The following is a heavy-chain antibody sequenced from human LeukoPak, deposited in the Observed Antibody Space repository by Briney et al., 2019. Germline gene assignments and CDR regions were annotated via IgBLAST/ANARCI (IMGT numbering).Heavy chain of an antibody. V-gene: IGHV3-30*03. CDR3: ARSALGKDDYYYYYYMDV. J-gene: IGHJ6*03. CDR2: ISYDGSNK. D-gene: IGHD7-27*01. Sequence: GRSLRLSCAASGFTFSSYGMHWVRQAPGKGLEWVAVISYDGSNKYYADSVKGRFTISRDNSKNTLYLQMNSLRAEDTALYYCARSALGKDDYYYYYYMDVWGKGTTVTVSS. CDR1: GFTFSSYG.